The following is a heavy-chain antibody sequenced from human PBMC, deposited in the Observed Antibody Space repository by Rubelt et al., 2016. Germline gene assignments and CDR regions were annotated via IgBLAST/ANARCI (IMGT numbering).Heavy chain of an antibody. CDR2: ISYDGSNK. CDR3: ARDLVVVPAAYDY. J-gene: IGHJ4*02. D-gene: IGHD2-2*01. Sequence: QVQLVESGGGVVQPGRSLRLSCAASGFTFSSYGMHWVRQAPGKGLEWLAVISYDGSNKYYADSVKGRFTISRDNSKNTLYLQMNSLRAEDTAVYYCARDLVVVPAAYDYWGQGTLVTVSS. V-gene: IGHV3-30*03. CDR1: GFTFSSYG.